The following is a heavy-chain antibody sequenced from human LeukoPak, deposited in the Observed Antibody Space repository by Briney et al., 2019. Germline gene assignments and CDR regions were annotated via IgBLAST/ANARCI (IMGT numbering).Heavy chain of an antibody. J-gene: IGHJ4*02. CDR1: GFTFRDSA. D-gene: IGHD6-19*01. CDR2: ISFSGDNT. V-gene: IGHV3-23*01. Sequence: GGSLRLSCAASGFTFRDSAMTWVRQAPGKGLEWVSLISFSGDNTYYADSVKGRFTISRDNSKNTLYLQMISLRAEDTAVYYCAKHGSGRYFDYWGQGTLVTVSS. CDR3: AKHGSGRYFDY.